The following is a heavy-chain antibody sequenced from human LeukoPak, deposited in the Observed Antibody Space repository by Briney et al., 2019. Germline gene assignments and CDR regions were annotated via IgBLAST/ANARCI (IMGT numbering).Heavy chain of an antibody. CDR2: ISMTGAST. Sequence: PGGSLRLSCAASGFTFSSYAMSWVRRGPGKGLEWVSGISMTGASTYYTDSVKGRFTISRDNSKKTLYLQMNSLRAEDTAVYYCAKDPFVFESGSYLIDYWGQGTLVTVSS. V-gene: IGHV3-23*01. D-gene: IGHD1-26*01. CDR1: GFTFSSYA. CDR3: AKDPFVFESGSYLIDY. J-gene: IGHJ4*02.